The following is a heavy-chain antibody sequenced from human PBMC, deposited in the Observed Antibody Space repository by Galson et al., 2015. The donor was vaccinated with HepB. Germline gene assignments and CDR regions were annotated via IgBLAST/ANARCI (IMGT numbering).Heavy chain of an antibody. V-gene: IGHV3-21*01. J-gene: IGHJ4*02. CDR2: ISNGGGHI. CDR1: SFTFSSYG. CDR3: VRGIGTYLFYS. Sequence: SLRLSCAASSFTFSSYGMNWVRQAPGKGLEWLSSISNGGGHIYYADSVRGRFTISRDNAKNSLDLQMDSLRAEDSAVYYCVRGIGTYLFYSWGQGTLVTVSS. D-gene: IGHD1-7*01.